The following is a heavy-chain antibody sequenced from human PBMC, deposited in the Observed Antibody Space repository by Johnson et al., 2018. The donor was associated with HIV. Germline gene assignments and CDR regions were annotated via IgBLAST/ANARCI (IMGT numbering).Heavy chain of an antibody. V-gene: IGHV3-20*04. J-gene: IGHJ3*02. Sequence: VQLVESGGGVVRPGGSLRLSCGASGFTFDDYGMSWVRQAPGKGLEWVSGINWNGGSTGYADSVKGRFSLSRDISKNMLYLQMHSLRGEDTAVYYCARDYREANAFDIWGQGTMVTVSS. CDR1: GFTFDDYG. CDR3: ARDYREANAFDI. CDR2: INWNGGST. D-gene: IGHD1-26*01.